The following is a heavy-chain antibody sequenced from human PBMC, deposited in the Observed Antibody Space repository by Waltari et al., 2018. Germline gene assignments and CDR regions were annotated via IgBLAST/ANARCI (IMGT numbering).Heavy chain of an antibody. CDR3: ASARYSGTYYNDY. J-gene: IGHJ4*02. CDR2: INSDGSST. CDR1: GFTFSSFW. V-gene: IGHV3-74*01. D-gene: IGHD1-26*01. Sequence: EVQLVESGGGLVQPGGTLRPPCAASGFTFSSFWMHWVRHAPGKGLVWVSRINSDGSSTSYADSVKGRFTISRDNAKNTLYLQMNSLRAEDTAVYYCASARYSGTYYNDYWGQGTLVTVSS.